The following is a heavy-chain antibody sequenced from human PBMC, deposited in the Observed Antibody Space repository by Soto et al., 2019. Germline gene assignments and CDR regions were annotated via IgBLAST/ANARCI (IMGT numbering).Heavy chain of an antibody. V-gene: IGHV1-69*01. CDR2: IIPIFGTA. CDR3: ARDSAAAEVWYYYYGMDV. Sequence: QVQLVQSGAEVKKPGSSVKVSCKASGGTFSSYAISWVRQAPGQGLEWMGGIIPIFGTANYAQKFQGRVTITADESTSTAYMELSSLRSEDTAVYYCARDSAAAEVWYYYYGMDVWGPGTTVTVSS. D-gene: IGHD6-13*01. CDR1: GGTFSSYA. J-gene: IGHJ6*02.